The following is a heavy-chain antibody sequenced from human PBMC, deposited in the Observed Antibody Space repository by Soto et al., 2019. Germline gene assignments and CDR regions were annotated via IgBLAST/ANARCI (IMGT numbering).Heavy chain of an antibody. Sequence: QLQLQESGPGLVKPSETLSLTCTVSGGSISSSSYYWGWIRQPPGKGLEWIGSIYYSGSTYYNPSLKSRVTISVDTSKNQFSLMLSSVTVADTAVYYCARRRIVVAGLFDYWGQGTLVTVSS. CDR1: GGSISSSSYY. D-gene: IGHD6-19*01. CDR2: IYYSGST. J-gene: IGHJ4*02. CDR3: ARRRIVVAGLFDY. V-gene: IGHV4-39*01.